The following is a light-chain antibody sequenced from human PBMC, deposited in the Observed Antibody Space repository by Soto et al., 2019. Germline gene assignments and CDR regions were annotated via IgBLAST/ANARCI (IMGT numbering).Light chain of an antibody. J-gene: IGKJ1*01. Sequence: EIVLTQSPATLSLSPGERANLSCRASQSVSSYLAWYQQNPGQAPRLLIYGASSRATGIPDRFSGSGSGTDFTLTISRLEPEDFAVYYCQQYGRSGTFGQGTKVDI. CDR1: QSVSSY. CDR2: GAS. CDR3: QQYGRSGT. V-gene: IGKV3-20*01.